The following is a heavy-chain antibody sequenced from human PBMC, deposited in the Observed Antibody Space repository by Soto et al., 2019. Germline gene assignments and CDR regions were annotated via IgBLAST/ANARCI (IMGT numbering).Heavy chain of an antibody. Sequence: EVQLLESGGGLVRPGGSLRLSCAASGFTFSHYVLSWVRQAPGRGPEWVSSISGSGSSVYLADSVRGRFAMSRDLSTNTVSLQMNSLRVEDTAIYYCAKARATSLSASYFFYGLDVWGQGTTDTVSS. J-gene: IGHJ6*02. CDR3: AKARATSLSASYFFYGLDV. CDR1: GFTFSHYV. D-gene: IGHD2-21*01. V-gene: IGHV3-23*01. CDR2: ISGSGSSV.